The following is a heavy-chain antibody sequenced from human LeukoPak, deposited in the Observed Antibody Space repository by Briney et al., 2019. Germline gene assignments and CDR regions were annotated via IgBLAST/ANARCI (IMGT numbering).Heavy chain of an antibody. CDR3: VSRTYYYDSSGYYYSWFDP. J-gene: IGHJ5*02. D-gene: IGHD3-22*01. Sequence: VASVKVSCKASGGTFSSYAISWVRQAPGQGLEWMGGIIPIFGTANYAQKFQGRVTITTDESTSTAYMELSSLRSEDTAVYYCVSRTYYYDSSGYYYSWFDPWGQGTLVTVSS. V-gene: IGHV1-69*05. CDR1: GGTFSSYA. CDR2: IIPIFGTA.